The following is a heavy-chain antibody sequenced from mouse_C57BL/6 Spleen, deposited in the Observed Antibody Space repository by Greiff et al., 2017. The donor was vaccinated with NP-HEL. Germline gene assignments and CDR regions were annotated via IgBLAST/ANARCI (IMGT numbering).Heavy chain of an antibody. J-gene: IGHJ2*01. Sequence: QVQLQQPGAELVKPGASVKLSCKAPGYTFTSYWMHWVKQRPGQGLEWIGMIHPNSGSTNYNEKFKSKATLTVDKSSSTAYMQLSSLTSEDSAVYYCADIYYYYFDYWGQGTTLTVSS. CDR2: IHPNSGST. CDR1: GYTFTSYW. V-gene: IGHV1-64*01. D-gene: IGHD1-1*01. CDR3: ADIYYYYFDY.